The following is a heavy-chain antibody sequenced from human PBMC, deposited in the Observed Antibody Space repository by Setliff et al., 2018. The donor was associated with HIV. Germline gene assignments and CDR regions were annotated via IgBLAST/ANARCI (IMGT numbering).Heavy chain of an antibody. V-gene: IGHV4-39*01. CDR1: SGPFSSRHY. CDR2: VSYSGTT. CDR3: ARHQSGYNFSPFDN. D-gene: IGHD5-12*01. J-gene: IGHJ4*02. Sequence: SETLSPTCTVSSGPFSSRHYWGWIRQSPGKGLEWIGSVSYSGTTYYNPSLRSRVTLSVDTSKNQFSLILSSVTAADTATYYCARHQSGYNFSPFDNWGLGSLVTVSS.